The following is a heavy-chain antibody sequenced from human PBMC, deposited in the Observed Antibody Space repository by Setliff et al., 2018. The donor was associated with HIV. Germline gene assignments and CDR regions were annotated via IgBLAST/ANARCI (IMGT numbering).Heavy chain of an antibody. D-gene: IGHD3-16*01. CDR3: ARVSYDYASYYMDV. Sequence: SETLSLTCAVSGYSINSGYYWGWIRQPPGKGLEWIGTIYQSGSTYYNPSLKSRVTISLDTSKNQFSLKLSSVTAADTAVYYCARVSYDYASYYMDVWGKGTTVTVSS. CDR2: IYQSGST. V-gene: IGHV4-38-2*01. CDR1: GYSINSGYY. J-gene: IGHJ6*03.